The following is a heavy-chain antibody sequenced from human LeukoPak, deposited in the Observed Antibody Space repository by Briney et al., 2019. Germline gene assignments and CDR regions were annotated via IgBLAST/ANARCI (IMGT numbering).Heavy chain of an antibody. CDR2: IYHGGSI. CDR1: GYSISSGYY. J-gene: IGHJ3*02. Sequence: SETLSLTCTVSGYSISSGYYWGWIRLPPGKGLEWIGSIYHGGSIYYNPSLKSRVTMSVDTSKNQFSLKLNSVTAADTAVYYCARILGYCSSNSCHDAFGIWGQGTMVTVSS. V-gene: IGHV4-38-2*02. D-gene: IGHD2-2*01. CDR3: ARILGYCSSNSCHDAFGI.